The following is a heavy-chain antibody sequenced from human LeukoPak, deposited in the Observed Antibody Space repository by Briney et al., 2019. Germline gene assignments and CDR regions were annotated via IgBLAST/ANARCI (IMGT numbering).Heavy chain of an antibody. CDR2: LSGSGGST. V-gene: IGHV3-23*01. CDR3: ATPLWFGELETFDY. D-gene: IGHD3-10*01. CDR1: GFTFSSYA. J-gene: IGHJ4*02. Sequence: GGSLRLSCAASGFTFSSYAMSWVRQAPGKGLEWVSALSGSGGSTYYADSVKGRFTISRDNSKNTLYLQMNSLRAEDTAVYYCATPLWFGELETFDYWGQGTLVTVSS.